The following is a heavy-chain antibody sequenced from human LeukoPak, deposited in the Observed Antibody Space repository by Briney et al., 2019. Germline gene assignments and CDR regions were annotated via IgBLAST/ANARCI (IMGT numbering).Heavy chain of an antibody. J-gene: IGHJ6*02. Sequence: GGSLRLSCSASGFIFSSYAMHWVRQAPGKGLEYVSAISSNGGSTYYADSVKGRFTISRDNSKNTLYLQMSSLRAEDTAVYYCVKNIVVVVAALMPQDYYGMDVWGQGTTVTVSS. CDR1: GFIFSSYA. D-gene: IGHD2-15*01. CDR3: VKNIVVVVAALMPQDYYGMDV. V-gene: IGHV3-64D*09. CDR2: ISSNGGST.